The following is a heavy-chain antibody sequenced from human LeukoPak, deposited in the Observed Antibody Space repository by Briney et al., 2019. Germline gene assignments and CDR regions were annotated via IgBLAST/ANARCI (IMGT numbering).Heavy chain of an antibody. V-gene: IGHV3-15*01. CDR2: IKGEADGETT. J-gene: IGHJ4*02. CDR3: TTIGGGYCSRMSCYRDY. Sequence: GGSLRLSCAASGFTFNKAWMIWVRQAPGKGLEWVGRIKGEADGETTDYAAPVKGRFTMLRDDSKNTLYLQMDGLKTEDTAVYYCTTIGGGYCSRMSCYRDYWGQGTLVTVSS. D-gene: IGHD2-2*01. CDR1: GFTFNKAW.